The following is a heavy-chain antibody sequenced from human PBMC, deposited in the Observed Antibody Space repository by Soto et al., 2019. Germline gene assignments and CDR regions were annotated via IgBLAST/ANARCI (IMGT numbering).Heavy chain of an antibody. CDR1: GFTFSDSP. V-gene: IGHV3-73*02. CDR2: IRSKANNYAT. Sequence: EVQLVESGGGLVQPGGSLKLSCTASGFTFSDSPMQWVRQASGKGLEWVGRIRSKANNYATAYGASVKGRFTISRDDSKNTAYLQMNSLKPEDAAVYYCTSPSPEDMRRTWGQGTLVTVSS. J-gene: IGHJ5*02. CDR3: TSPSPEDMRRT. D-gene: IGHD2-15*01.